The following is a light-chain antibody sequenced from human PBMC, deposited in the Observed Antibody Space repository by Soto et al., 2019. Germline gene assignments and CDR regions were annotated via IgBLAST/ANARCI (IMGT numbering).Light chain of an antibody. Sequence: DIQMTQSPSTLSASVGDRVTITCRASQSISKWLAWGQQKPGKAPKLLIYNASTLESGDPSRFSGSASGTEFTLTISSLQPDDFATYYCQQYNSFLWTFGQGTKVEIK. V-gene: IGKV1-5*01. CDR1: QSISKW. J-gene: IGKJ1*01. CDR3: QQYNSFLWT. CDR2: NAS.